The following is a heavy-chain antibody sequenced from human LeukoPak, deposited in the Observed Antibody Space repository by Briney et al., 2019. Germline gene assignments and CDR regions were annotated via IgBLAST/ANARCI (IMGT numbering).Heavy chain of an antibody. V-gene: IGHV4-39*01. Sequence: PSETLSLTCTVPGGSISSSSYYWGWIRQPPRKGLEWIGSIYYSGSTYYNPSLKSRVTISVDTSKNQFSLKLSSVTAADTAVYYCARYRQWLVVTWGPGTLVTVSS. CDR2: IYYSGST. D-gene: IGHD6-19*01. J-gene: IGHJ4*02. CDR1: GGSISSSSYY. CDR3: ARYRQWLVVT.